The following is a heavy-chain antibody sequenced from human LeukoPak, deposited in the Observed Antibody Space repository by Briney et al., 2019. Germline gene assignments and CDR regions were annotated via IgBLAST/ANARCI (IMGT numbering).Heavy chain of an antibody. J-gene: IGHJ4*02. CDR2: ISGSGGDT. CDR1: GFTFSSYS. Sequence: GGSLRLSCAASGFTFSSYSMNWVRQAPGKGLEWVSAISGSGGDTFYTDSVKGRFTISRDNSKNTLYLQMKGLRAEDTAVYYCVKDSVVVAGLVNYFDYWGQGTLVTVSS. D-gene: IGHD6-19*01. CDR3: VKDSVVVAGLVNYFDY. V-gene: IGHV3-23*01.